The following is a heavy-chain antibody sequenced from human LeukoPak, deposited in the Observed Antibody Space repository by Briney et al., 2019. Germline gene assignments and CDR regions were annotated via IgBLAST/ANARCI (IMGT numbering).Heavy chain of an antibody. J-gene: IGHJ3*02. D-gene: IGHD1-26*01. V-gene: IGHV4-39*07. CDR2: IYYSGST. CDR3: ARRRRIVGATPGAFDI. CDR1: GGSVSSSSYY. Sequence: SETLSLTCSVSGGSVSSSSYYWGWIRQPPGKGLEWIGSIYYSGSTYYNPSLKSRVTISVDTSKNQFSLKLSSVTAADTAVYYCARRRRIVGATPGAFDIWGQGTMVTVSS.